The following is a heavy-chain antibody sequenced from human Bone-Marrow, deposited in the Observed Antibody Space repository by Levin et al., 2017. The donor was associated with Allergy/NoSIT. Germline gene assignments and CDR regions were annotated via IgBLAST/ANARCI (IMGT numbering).Heavy chain of an antibody. J-gene: IGHJ4*02. V-gene: IGHV3-48*02. D-gene: IGHD3-9*01. CDR2: ISTTSSTI. CDR3: ARDPITIFYLCVDY. Sequence: GESLKISCAASGFTFSSHSMNWVRQAPGKGLEWVSYISTTSSTIYYADPVKGRFTISRDNAKNSLYLQMNSLRDEDSALYYCARDPITIFYLCVDYWGPGTLVTVSS. CDR1: GFTFSSHS.